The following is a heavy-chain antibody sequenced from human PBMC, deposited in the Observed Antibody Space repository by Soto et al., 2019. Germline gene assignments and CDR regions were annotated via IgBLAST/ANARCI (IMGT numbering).Heavy chain of an antibody. J-gene: IGHJ5*01. CDR3: ARGGSGSYPHSYIWFDS. V-gene: IGHV4-34*01. CDR2: INHSGST. D-gene: IGHD3-10*01. CDR1: GGSFSGYY. Sequence: QVQLQQWGAGLLKPSETLSVTCAVYGGSFSGYYWSWIRQPPGKRLEWMGEINHSGSTNYNPSLKSRVTISVDTSKNQFSLKLSSVTAADTAVYYCARGGSGSYPHSYIWFDSWGQITIVTVSS.